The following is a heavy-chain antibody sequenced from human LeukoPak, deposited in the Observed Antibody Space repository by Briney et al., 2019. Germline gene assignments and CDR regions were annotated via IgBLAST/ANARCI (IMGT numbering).Heavy chain of an antibody. CDR3: AKDTRAFPGDHNYYYYCGRYL. J-gene: IGHJ6*02. Sequence: WGSLTLTCTASGFSISSSGMHWVRQAPGKGLEWVAVISYDGSNKYYADSVKGRFTISRDNSKNTLYLQMNSLRAEDTAVYYCAKDTRAFPGDHNYYYYCGRYLGGRETTVTVSS. V-gene: IGHV3-30*18. CDR1: GFSISSSG. CDR2: ISYDGSNK. D-gene: IGHD2-21*02.